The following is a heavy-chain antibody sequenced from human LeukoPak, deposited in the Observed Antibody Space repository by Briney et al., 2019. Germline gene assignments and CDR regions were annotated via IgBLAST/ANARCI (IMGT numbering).Heavy chain of an antibody. V-gene: IGHV3-33*01. J-gene: IGHJ6*02. D-gene: IGHD1-26*01. CDR3: ARGDGGRYV. Sequence: SGGSLRLSCAASGFTFSNYGMNWVRQAPGKGLEWVAIIWYDGNNKYYADSAKGRFTISRDNSKNTLSLQMNSLRAEDTAVYYCARGDGGRYVWGQGTTVTVSS. CDR1: GFTFSNYG. CDR2: IWYDGNNK.